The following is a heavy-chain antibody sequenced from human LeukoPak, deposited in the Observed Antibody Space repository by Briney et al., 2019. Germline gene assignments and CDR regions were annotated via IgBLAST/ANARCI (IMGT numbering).Heavy chain of an antibody. D-gene: IGHD3-16*01. V-gene: IGHV3-30*02. CDR2: IRFDGTNK. CDR3: AKCHYGYVRGAFDY. Sequence: PGGSLRLSCAAFGFTFSSFGMHWVRQPPGKGLEWAAFIRFDGTNKLYEDSVKGRFTISRDNSKNTLYLEMNSLRAEDTAVYYCAKCHYGYVRGAFDYWGQGTLVTVSS. J-gene: IGHJ4*02. CDR1: GFTFSSFG.